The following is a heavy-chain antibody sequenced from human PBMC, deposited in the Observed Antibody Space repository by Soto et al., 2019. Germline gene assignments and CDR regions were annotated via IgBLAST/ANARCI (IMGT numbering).Heavy chain of an antibody. CDR2: IYPGDSDT. J-gene: IGHJ6*02. D-gene: IGHD6-6*01. V-gene: IGHV5-51*01. CDR3: ARQVSQQLVGGYYYYGMDV. Sequence: GESLKISCKGSGYSFTSYWIGWVRQMPGKGLEWMGIIYPGDSDTRYSPSFQGQVTISADKSISTAYLQWSSLKASDTAMYYCARQVSQQLVGGYYYYGMDVWGQGTTVTVSS. CDR1: GYSFTSYW.